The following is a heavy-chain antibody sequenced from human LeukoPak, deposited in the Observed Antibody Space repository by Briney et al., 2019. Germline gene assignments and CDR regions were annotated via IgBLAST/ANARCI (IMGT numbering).Heavy chain of an antibody. CDR3: ARDLTYYYDSSGATTNDAFDI. Sequence: ASVKVSCKASGYTFTNYYLHWVRQAPGQGLEWMGILHPSGGSTSYAQKFQGRVTMTRDTSTSTAYMELRSLRSDDTAVYYCARDLTYYYDSSGATTNDAFDIWGQGTMVTVSS. J-gene: IGHJ3*02. V-gene: IGHV1-46*01. D-gene: IGHD3-22*01. CDR1: GYTFTNYY. CDR2: LHPSGGST.